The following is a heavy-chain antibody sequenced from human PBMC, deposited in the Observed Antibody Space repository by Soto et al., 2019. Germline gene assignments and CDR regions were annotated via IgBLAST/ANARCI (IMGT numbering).Heavy chain of an antibody. CDR1: GFTFSTYA. CDR2: ISGSGGST. CDR3: VKEPLAWDMDL. V-gene: IGHV3-23*01. Sequence: QPGGSLRLSCAASGFTFSTYAMIWVRQAPGQGLEWVSAISGSGGSTYYLDSVKGRFTISRDNSKNTLSLQMNSLRVEDTAVYYCVKEPLAWDMDLWGQGTTVTVSS. D-gene: IGHD1-26*01. J-gene: IGHJ6*02.